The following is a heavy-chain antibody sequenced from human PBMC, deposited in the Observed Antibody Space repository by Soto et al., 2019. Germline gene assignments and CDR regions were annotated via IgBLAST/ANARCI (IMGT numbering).Heavy chain of an antibody. J-gene: IGHJ4*02. V-gene: IGHV4-30-2*01. D-gene: IGHD5-12*01. Sequence: QLQLQESGSGLVKPSQTLSLTCAVSGGSISSGGYSWSWIRQPPGKGLEWIGYIYHSGRTYYNPSLKSRVTISVDRSKNQCSRKLSSVTSADTAVYYCAAGGGLPRYYWGQGTLVTVSS. CDR1: GGSISSGGYS. CDR3: AAGGGLPRYY. CDR2: IYHSGRT.